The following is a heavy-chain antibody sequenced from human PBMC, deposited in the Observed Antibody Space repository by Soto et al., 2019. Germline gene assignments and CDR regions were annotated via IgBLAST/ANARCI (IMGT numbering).Heavy chain of an antibody. CDR1: GFSLSTSGMR. CDR2: IDWDDDK. J-gene: IGHJ4*02. CDR3: ARIGSGSYQPWYYFDY. D-gene: IGHD1-26*01. V-gene: IGHV2-70*04. Sequence: SGPTLVNPIQTLTLTCTFSGFSLSTSGMRVSWIRQPPGKALEWLARIDWDDDKFYSTSLKTRLTISKDTSKNQVVLTMTNMDPVDTATYYCARIGSGSYQPWYYFDYWGQGTLVTVSS.